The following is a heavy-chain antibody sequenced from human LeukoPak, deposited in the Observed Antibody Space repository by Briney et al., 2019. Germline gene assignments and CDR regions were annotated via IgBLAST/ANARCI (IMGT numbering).Heavy chain of an antibody. J-gene: IGHJ4*02. CDR2: INHSGST. D-gene: IGHD3-10*01. Sequence: SETLSLTCAVYGGSFSGYYWGWIRQPPGKGLEWIGEINHSGSTNYNPSLKSRVTISVDTSKNQFSLKLSSVTAADTAVYYCARVPGSGSPDYWGQGTLVTVSS. V-gene: IGHV4-34*01. CDR1: GGSFSGYY. CDR3: ARVPGSGSPDY.